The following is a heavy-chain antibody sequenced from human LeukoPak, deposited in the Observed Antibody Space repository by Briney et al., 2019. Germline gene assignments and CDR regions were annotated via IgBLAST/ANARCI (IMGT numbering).Heavy chain of an antibody. CDR2: IYSGGST. CDR1: GFTFSSYG. V-gene: IGHV3-53*01. D-gene: IGHD6-13*01. J-gene: IGHJ3*02. Sequence: GGSLRLSCAASGFTFSSYGMHWARQAPGKGLEWVSVIYSGGSTYYADSVKGRFTISRDNSKNTLYLQMNSLRAEDTAVYYCARESSSWSSDAFDIWGQGTMVTVSS. CDR3: ARESSSWSSDAFDI.